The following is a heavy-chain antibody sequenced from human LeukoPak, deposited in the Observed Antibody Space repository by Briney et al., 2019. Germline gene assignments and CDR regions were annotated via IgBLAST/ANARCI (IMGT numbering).Heavy chain of an antibody. CDR3: AREPRYYYDSSGYPDAFDI. CDR1: GGSFSGYY. V-gene: IGHV4-4*07. CDR2: IYTSGST. D-gene: IGHD3-22*01. Sequence: SETLSLTCAVYGGSFSGYYWSWIRQPAGKGLEWIGRIYTSGSTNYNPSLKSRVTMSVDTSKNQFSLKLSSVTAADTAVYYCAREPRYYYDSSGYPDAFDIWGQGTMVTVSS. J-gene: IGHJ3*02.